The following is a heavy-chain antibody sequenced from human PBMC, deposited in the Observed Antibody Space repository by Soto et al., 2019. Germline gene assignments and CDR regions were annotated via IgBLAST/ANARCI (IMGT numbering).Heavy chain of an antibody. Sequence: ASVKVSCKASGYTFTSYAMHWVRQAPGQRLEWMGWINAGNGNTKYSQKFQGRVTITRDTSASTAYMELSGLRSEDTAVYYCARGGGITGTGAIVYYYYGMDVWGQGTTVTVSS. V-gene: IGHV1-3*01. CDR3: ARGGGITGTGAIVYYYYGMDV. D-gene: IGHD1-7*01. CDR1: GYTFTSYA. CDR2: INAGNGNT. J-gene: IGHJ6*02.